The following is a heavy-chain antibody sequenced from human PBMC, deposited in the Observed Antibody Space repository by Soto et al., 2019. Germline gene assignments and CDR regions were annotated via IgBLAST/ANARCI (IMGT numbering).Heavy chain of an antibody. J-gene: IGHJ4*02. CDR2: ISYDGVNK. V-gene: IGHV3-30*18. CDR1: GFTFSTYG. CDR3: AKSVYNWNDGFFDY. Sequence: QVQLVESGGGVVQPGRSLRLSCAASGFTFSTYGMHWVRQAPGKGLEWVAVISYDGVNKYYADSVKGRFTISRDNSKNTPYLQMNSLRAEDTAVYYCAKSVYNWNDGFFDYWGQGTPVTVSS. D-gene: IGHD1-1*01.